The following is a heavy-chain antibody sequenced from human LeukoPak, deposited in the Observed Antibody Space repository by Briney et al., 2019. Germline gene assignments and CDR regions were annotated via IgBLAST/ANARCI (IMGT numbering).Heavy chain of an antibody. CDR1: GYTLTELS. J-gene: IGHJ4*02. D-gene: IGHD4-17*01. V-gene: IGHV1-24*01. CDR2: FEPEDGET. CDR3: ATVAVTTRGGGAYFDY. Sequence: ASVKVSCKVSGYTLTELSMHWVRQAPGKGLEWMGGFEPEDGETICAQKFQGRVTMTEDTSTDTAYMELSSLRSEDTAVYYCATVAVTTRGGGAYFDYWGQGTLVTVSS.